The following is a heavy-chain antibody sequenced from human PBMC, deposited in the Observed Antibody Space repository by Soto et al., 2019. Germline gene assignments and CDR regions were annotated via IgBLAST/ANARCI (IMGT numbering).Heavy chain of an antibody. D-gene: IGHD5-12*01. CDR2: ISGSGGST. CDR1: GFTFSSYA. J-gene: IGHJ4*02. CDR3: AKKLGGRDGYNFLGYYFDY. Sequence: SGGSLRLSCAASGFTFSSYAMSWVRQAPGKGLGWVSAISGSGGSTYYADSVKGRFTISRDNSKNTLYLQMNSLRAEDTAVYYCAKKLGGRDGYNFLGYYFDYWGQGTLVTVSS. V-gene: IGHV3-23*01.